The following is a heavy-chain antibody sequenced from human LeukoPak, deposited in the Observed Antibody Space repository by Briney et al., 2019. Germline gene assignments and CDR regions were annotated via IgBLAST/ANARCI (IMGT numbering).Heavy chain of an antibody. CDR1: GFTFSSYA. CDR3: ARPSPPGDGYNPCDY. CDR2: ISGSAYDT. J-gene: IGHJ4*02. D-gene: IGHD5-24*01. Sequence: GGSLRLSCAASGFTFSSYAVSWVRQAPGKGLEWVSAISGSAYDTYYADSVKGRFTVSRDNSKNTVYLQMNSLRTEDTAVYYCARPSPPGDGYNPCDYWGPGALVIVSS. V-gene: IGHV3-23*01.